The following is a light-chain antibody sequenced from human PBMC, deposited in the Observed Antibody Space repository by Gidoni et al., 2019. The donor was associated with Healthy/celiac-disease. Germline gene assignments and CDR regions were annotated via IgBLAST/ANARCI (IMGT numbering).Light chain of an antibody. V-gene: IGLV2-11*01. Sequence: QSALTHPRSVSASPGQSVTLSCTGTSSDVGGYNYVSWYQHHPGKAPKLMIYGVSQRPSGVPDRFSGSKSGNTASLTISGLQAEDEADYYCCSYAGSYTYVFGTGTKVTVL. J-gene: IGLJ1*01. CDR1: SSDVGGYNY. CDR3: CSYAGSYTYV. CDR2: GVS.